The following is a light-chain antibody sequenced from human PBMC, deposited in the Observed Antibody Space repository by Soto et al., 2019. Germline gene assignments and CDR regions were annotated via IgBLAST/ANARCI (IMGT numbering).Light chain of an antibody. V-gene: IGKV3-15*01. CDR2: GAS. CDR3: QQYNTWRPWA. J-gene: IGKJ1*01. Sequence: EIAVTQSPATLSVSPWERATLSCRASQSVSSNLAWYQQKPGQAPRLLLYGASTRATGIPARFSGSGSGTEFTLTSGSLQSEVFAFSSCQQYNTWRPWAFGQGTKVDIK. CDR1: QSVSSN.